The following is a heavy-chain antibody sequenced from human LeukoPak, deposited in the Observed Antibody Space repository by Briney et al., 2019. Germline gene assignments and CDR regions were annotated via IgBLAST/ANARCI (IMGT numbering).Heavy chain of an antibody. D-gene: IGHD5-12*01. J-gene: IGHJ4*02. V-gene: IGHV3-30*04. Sequence: ARGSLRLSCAASGFTFSSYAMHWVRQAPGKGLEWVALISYDGSNKYYADSVKGRFTISRDNSKNTLYLQMNSLRAEDTAVYYCARAYGGYVPFDYWGQGTLVTVSS. CDR3: ARAYGGYVPFDY. CDR2: ISYDGSNK. CDR1: GFTFSSYA.